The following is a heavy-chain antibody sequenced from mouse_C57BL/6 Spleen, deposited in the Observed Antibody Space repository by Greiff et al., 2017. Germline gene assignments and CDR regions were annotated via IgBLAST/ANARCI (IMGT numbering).Heavy chain of an antibody. D-gene: IGHD1-1*02. CDR3: TRSYGHHERFAY. CDR1: GFTFSNYW. CDR2: IRLKSDNYAT. V-gene: IGHV6-3*01. Sequence: EVKLVESGGGLVQPGGSMKLSCVASGFTFSNYWMNWVRQSPEKGLEWVAQIRLKSDNYATHYAESVKGRFTISRDDSKSSVYLQMNNLRAEDTGIYYCTRSYGHHERFAYWGQGTLVTVSA. J-gene: IGHJ3*01.